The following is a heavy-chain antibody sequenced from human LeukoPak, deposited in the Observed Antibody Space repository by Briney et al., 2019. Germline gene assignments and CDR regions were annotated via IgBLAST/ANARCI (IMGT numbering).Heavy chain of an antibody. CDR3: ARVYSSTARWFDP. CDR1: GFTFSSFG. J-gene: IGHJ5*02. Sequence: PGGSLRLSCAASGFTFSSFGMNWVRQAPGKGLEWVSYISSSSSTIYYADSVKGRFTISRDNAKNSLYLQMNSLRAEDTAVYYCARVYSSTARWFDPWGQGTLVTVSS. V-gene: IGHV3-48*01. CDR2: ISSSSSTI. D-gene: IGHD6-13*01.